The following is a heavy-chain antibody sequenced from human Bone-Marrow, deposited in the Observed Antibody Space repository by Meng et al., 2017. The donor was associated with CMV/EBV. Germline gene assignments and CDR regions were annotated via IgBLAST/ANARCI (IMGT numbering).Heavy chain of an antibody. CDR3: ARVGTTRRIYGMDV. CDR1: GGSISSYY. V-gene: IGHV4-59*01. J-gene: IGHJ6*02. CDR2: IYYSGST. D-gene: IGHD1-14*01. Sequence: SETLSLTCTVSGGSISSYYWSWIRQPPGKGLEWIGYIYYSGSTNYNPSLKSRVTISVDTSKNQFSLKLSSVTAADTAVYYCARVGTTRRIYGMDVWGQGTTVTFSS.